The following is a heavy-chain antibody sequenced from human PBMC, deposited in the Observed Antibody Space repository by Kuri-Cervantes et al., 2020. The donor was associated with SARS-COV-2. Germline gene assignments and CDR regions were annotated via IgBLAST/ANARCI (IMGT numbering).Heavy chain of an antibody. J-gene: IGHJ4*02. Sequence: GGTRKIKCAASGFTFSSYAMSWVRQAPGKGLEWVSAISGSGGSTYYADSVKGRFTISRDNSKNTLYLQMNSLRAEDTAVYYCAKAKTTVTTFDYWGQGTLVTVSS. V-gene: IGHV3-23*01. CDR1: GFTFSSYA. D-gene: IGHD4-17*01. CDR3: AKAKTTVTTFDY. CDR2: ISGSGGST.